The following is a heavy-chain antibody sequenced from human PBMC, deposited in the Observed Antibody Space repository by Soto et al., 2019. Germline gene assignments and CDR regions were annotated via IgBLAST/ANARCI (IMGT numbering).Heavy chain of an antibody. J-gene: IGHJ6*02. Sequence: QVQLQQWDAGLLKPSETLSLTCAVYGGTFSGYYWSWLRQPPGKGPEWIGEINHSGNTKYTPSLESRVTISVDTSKNQFSLKLNSLSAADTAVYYCARTGGMDVWSQGATVTVSS. CDR3: ARTGGMDV. V-gene: IGHV4-34*01. CDR1: GGTFSGYY. CDR2: INHSGNT.